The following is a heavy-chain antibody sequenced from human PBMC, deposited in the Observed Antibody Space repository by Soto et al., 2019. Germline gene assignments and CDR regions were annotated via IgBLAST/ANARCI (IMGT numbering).Heavy chain of an antibody. CDR2: ISYDGSNK. V-gene: IGHV3-30-3*01. J-gene: IGHJ4*02. CDR3: ARSRIQLWFDY. Sequence: HPGGSLRLSCAASGFTFSSYAMHWVRQAPGKGLEWVAVISYDGSNKYYADSVKGRFTISRDNSKNTLYLQMNSLRAEDTAVYYCARSRIQLWFDYWGQGTLVTVSS. CDR1: GFTFSSYA. D-gene: IGHD5-18*01.